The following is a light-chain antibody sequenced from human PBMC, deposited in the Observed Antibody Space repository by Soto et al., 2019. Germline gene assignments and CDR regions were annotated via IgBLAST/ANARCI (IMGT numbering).Light chain of an antibody. CDR3: SSIYSGRTYV. CDR1: SSDIGGYKY. CDR2: DVS. Sequence: QSVLTQPASVSGSPGQSITISCTGTSSDIGGYKYVSWYQQHPGKAPKLMIYDVSNRPSGVSKRFSGSKSGNMATLTISGLPVEDEAEYLSSSIYSGRTYVFGPGTKVPVL. J-gene: IGLJ1*01. V-gene: IGLV2-14*01.